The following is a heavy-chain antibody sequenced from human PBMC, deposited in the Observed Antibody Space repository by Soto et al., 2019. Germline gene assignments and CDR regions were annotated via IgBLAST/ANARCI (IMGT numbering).Heavy chain of an antibody. CDR2: IYYSGST. CDR1: GGSISSGDYY. CDR3: ARVDNWNYVKGMDV. D-gene: IGHD1-7*01. V-gene: IGHV4-61*08. Sequence: PSETLSLTCTVSGGSISSGDYYWSWIRQPPGKGLEWIGYIYYSGSTNYNPSLKSRVTISVDTSKNQFSLKLSSVTAADTAVYYCARVDNWNYVKGMDVWGQGTTVTVSS. J-gene: IGHJ6*02.